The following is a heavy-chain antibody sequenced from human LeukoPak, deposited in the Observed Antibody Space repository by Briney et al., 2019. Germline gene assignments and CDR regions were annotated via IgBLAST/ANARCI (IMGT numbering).Heavy chain of an antibody. J-gene: IGHJ4*02. Sequence: GGSLRLSCAASGFTFSIYWMHWVRQAPGKGLVWVSRIKSDGSSIMYADSVRGRFTISRDNAKNTLYLQMNSLRAEDTAVYYCARDLDYGGRSNFDHWGQGTLVTVSS. CDR1: GFTFSIYW. D-gene: IGHD4-23*01. CDR3: ARDLDYGGRSNFDH. V-gene: IGHV3-74*03. CDR2: IKSDGSSI.